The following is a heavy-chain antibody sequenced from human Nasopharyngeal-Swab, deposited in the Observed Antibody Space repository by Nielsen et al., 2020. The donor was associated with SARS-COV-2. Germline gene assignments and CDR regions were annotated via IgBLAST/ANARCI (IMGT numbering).Heavy chain of an antibody. CDR3: APFWSGYYDYYYGMDV. CDR1: GFTLSSYW. J-gene: IGHJ6*02. D-gene: IGHD3-3*01. CDR2: INSDGSTT. V-gene: IGHV3-74*01. Sequence: GGSLRLSCAASGFTLSSYWIYWVRQAPGKGLVWVSRINSDGSTTNYADSMKGRFTISRDNAKNTLYLQMNSLRAEDTAVYYCAPFWSGYYDYYYGMDVWGQGTTVTVSS.